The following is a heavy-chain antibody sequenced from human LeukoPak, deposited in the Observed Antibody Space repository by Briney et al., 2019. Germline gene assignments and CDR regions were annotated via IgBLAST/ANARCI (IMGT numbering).Heavy chain of an antibody. Sequence: GGSLRLSCAASGFTFSNYEMNWVCQAPGKGLEWVSFIYSDNTHHSDSVKGRFTISRDNSKNTLYLQMNSLRAEDTAVYYCARRAGAYSHPYDYWGQGTLVTVSS. J-gene: IGHJ4*02. CDR1: GFTFSNYE. V-gene: IGHV3-53*01. D-gene: IGHD4/OR15-4a*01. CDR2: IYSDNT. CDR3: ARRAGAYSHPYDY.